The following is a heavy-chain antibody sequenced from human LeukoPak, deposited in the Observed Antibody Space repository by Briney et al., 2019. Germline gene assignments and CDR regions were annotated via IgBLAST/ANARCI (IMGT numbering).Heavy chain of an antibody. V-gene: IGHV3-7*01. J-gene: IGHJ4*02. CDR3: ARDPSHGALDY. Sequence: GSLRLSCAASGFTFRIYWMSWVRQTPGKGLEWVANINQDGNEKYYVDSVEGRFTISRDNAENSLYLQMNNLRAEDAALYYCARDPSHGALDYWGQRTLVTLSS. D-gene: IGHD3-10*01. CDR1: GFTFRIYW. CDR2: INQDGNEK.